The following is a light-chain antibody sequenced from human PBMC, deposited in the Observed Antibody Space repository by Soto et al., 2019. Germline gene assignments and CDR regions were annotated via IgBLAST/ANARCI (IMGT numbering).Light chain of an antibody. CDR1: SSDVVGYSY. CDR3: SSFSSITREV. CDR2: EVS. J-gene: IGLJ2*01. V-gene: IGLV2-14*01. Sequence: QSALTQPASVSGSPGQSITISCTGTSSDVVGYSYVSWYQQHPGKTPKLMIYEVSNRPSGVSHRFSGSKSGNTASLTISGLQTEDEADYYCSSFSSITREVFGGGTKLTVL.